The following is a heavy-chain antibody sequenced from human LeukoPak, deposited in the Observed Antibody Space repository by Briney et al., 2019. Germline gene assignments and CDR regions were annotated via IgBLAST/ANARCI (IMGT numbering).Heavy chain of an antibody. CDR2: IYYRGNT. CDR1: GGSISASNW. Sequence: SETLSLTCVVSGGSISASNWWSWVRQPPGKGLEWIGEIYYRGNTNYNPSPKSRVSISVDRSRNQFSLKLSSVTAADTAVYYCTTYYDSGGYRFDYWGQGILVTVSP. J-gene: IGHJ4*02. CDR3: TTYYDSGGYRFDY. D-gene: IGHD3-22*01. V-gene: IGHV4-4*02.